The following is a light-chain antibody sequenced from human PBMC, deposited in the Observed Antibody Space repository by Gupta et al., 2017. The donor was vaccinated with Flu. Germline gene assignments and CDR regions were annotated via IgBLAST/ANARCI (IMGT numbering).Light chain of an antibody. J-gene: IGLJ1*01. CDR3: CSFSSSTTLV. V-gene: IGLV2-14*03. CDR1: TNDIGAYKY. Sequence: SITVSCFGTTNDIGAYKYVSWYQQHPGKAPKLIIFDVSDRPSGVSHRFSASKSGNTASLTISGLQPDDEADYFCCSFSSSTTLVFGAGTKVTVL. CDR2: DVS.